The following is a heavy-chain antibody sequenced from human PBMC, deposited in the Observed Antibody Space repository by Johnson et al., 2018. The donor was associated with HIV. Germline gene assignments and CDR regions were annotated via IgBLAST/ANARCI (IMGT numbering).Heavy chain of an antibody. CDR1: RFTFRIYA. J-gene: IGHJ3*02. CDR3: ARAYTYGAFDI. D-gene: IGHD5-18*01. V-gene: IGHV3-66*01. CDR2: VYNSGPT. Sequence: EKLVESGGGLVQPGGSLRLSCAASRFTFRIYAMTWVRQASGKGLEWVSVVYNSGPTYYGDSVKGRFTISRDNSKSTLYLQMNSLRAEDTAVYYCARAYTYGAFDIWGQGTMVTVSS.